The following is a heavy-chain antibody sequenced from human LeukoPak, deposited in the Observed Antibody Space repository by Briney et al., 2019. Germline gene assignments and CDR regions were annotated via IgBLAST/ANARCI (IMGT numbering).Heavy chain of an antibody. CDR2: IIPIFGTT. D-gene: IGHD2-21*02. Sequence: SVKVSCKASGGTFSSYAISWVRQAPGQGLEWMGGIIPIFGTTNYAQKFQGRVTITADESTSTAYMELSSLRSEDTAVYYCASGTVVLTAPFDYWGHGTLVTVSS. J-gene: IGHJ4*01. V-gene: IGHV1-69*13. CDR3: ASGTVVLTAPFDY. CDR1: GGTFSSYA.